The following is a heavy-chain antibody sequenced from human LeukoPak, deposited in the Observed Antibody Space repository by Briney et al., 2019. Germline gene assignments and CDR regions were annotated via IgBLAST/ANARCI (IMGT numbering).Heavy chain of an antibody. Sequence: GGSLRLSCAASGFTFSNYAMHWVRQAPGKGPEWVAVISYDDGSNKYYADSVRGRFTTSRDNSQNTLYLQMNSLTAEDTAVYYCARDGFVGAADYWGQGTLVTVSS. CDR2: ISYDDGSNK. J-gene: IGHJ4*02. CDR1: GFTFSNYA. D-gene: IGHD6-13*01. CDR3: ARDGFVGAADY. V-gene: IGHV3-30*01.